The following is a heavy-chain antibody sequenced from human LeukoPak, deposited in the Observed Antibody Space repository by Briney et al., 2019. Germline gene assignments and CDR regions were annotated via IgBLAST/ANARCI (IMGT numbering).Heavy chain of an antibody. CDR1: GFTFSNFA. Sequence: QPGGSLRLSCAASGFTFSNFAMTWVRQAPGKGLEWVSVINDSGGGTSYADFGEGRFTIYRDNSKNTLYLQMNSLRAEDTAVYYCAKSDCTSTSCYTIDYWGQGTLVTVSS. D-gene: IGHD2-2*02. CDR3: AKSDCTSTSCYTIDY. J-gene: IGHJ4*02. V-gene: IGHV3-23*01. CDR2: INDSGGGT.